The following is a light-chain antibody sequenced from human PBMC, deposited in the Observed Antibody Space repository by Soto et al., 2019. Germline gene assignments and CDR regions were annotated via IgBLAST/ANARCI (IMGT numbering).Light chain of an antibody. J-gene: IGKJ1*01. CDR3: QQRYDNLWT. V-gene: IGKV1-39*01. CDR1: QRISTY. CDR2: GAS. Sequence: DFQMTQSPSSLSASVGDRVTITCRASQRISTYVNWYQQKPGKAPNLLIYGASSLQSGVPSRFSGSRAGTDFTLTISSLQPEDVATYYCQQRYDNLWTFGQGTKVEI.